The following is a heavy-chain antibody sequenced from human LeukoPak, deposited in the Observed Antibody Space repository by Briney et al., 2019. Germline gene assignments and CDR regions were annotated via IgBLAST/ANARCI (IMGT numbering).Heavy chain of an antibody. V-gene: IGHV1-69*16. J-gene: IGHJ5*02. Sequence: SVKVSCKASGGTFSSYTISWVRQAPGQGLEWMGRIIPILGIANYAQKFQGRVTITTDESTSTAYMELSSLRSEDTAVYYCARVYYYGSGSYWNNWFDPWGQGTLVTVSS. CDR3: ARVYYYGSGSYWNNWFDP. CDR1: GGTFSSYT. D-gene: IGHD3-10*01. CDR2: IIPILGIA.